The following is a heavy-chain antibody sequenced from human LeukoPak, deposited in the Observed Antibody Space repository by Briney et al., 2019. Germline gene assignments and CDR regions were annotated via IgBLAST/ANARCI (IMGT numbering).Heavy chain of an antibody. D-gene: IGHD3-10*01. J-gene: IGHJ4*02. Sequence: ASVKVSCKASGGTFSSYAISWVRQAPGQGLEWMGGIIPIFGTANYAQKFQGRVTMTRDMSTSTVYMELSSLRSEDTAVYYCARGRERRAITYWGQGTLVTVSS. V-gene: IGHV1-69*05. CDR1: GGTFSSYA. CDR2: IIPIFGTA. CDR3: ARGRERRAITY.